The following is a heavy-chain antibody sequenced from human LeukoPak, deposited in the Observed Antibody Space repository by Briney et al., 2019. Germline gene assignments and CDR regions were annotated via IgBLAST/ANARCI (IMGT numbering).Heavy chain of an antibody. CDR3: ARARSLDYDILTGYTYYFDY. CDR1: GGTFSSYA. D-gene: IGHD3-9*01. V-gene: IGHV1-69*13. J-gene: IGHJ4*02. CDR2: IIPIFGTA. Sequence: ASVKVSCKASGGTFSSYAISWVRQAPGQGLEWMGGIIPIFGTANYAQKFQGRVTITADESTSTAYMELSSLRSEDTAVYYCARARSLDYDILTGYTYYFDYWRQGTLVTVSS.